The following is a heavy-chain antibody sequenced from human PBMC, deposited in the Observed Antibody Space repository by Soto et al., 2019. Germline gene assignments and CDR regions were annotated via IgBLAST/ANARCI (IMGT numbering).Heavy chain of an antibody. CDR3: ARGVAGSGFDL. CDR2: TYYRSNWRH. CDR1: GDSVSSNTAA. D-gene: IGHD6-19*01. V-gene: IGHV6-1*01. J-gene: IGHJ4*02. Sequence: SQTLSLPCAISGDSVSSNTAAWNWIRSSPSRGLEWLGRTYYRSNWRHDYAVSVKSRITVNPDTSKNYFSLQLNSVTPDDTAVYYCARGVAGSGFDLWGQGTLVTVSS.